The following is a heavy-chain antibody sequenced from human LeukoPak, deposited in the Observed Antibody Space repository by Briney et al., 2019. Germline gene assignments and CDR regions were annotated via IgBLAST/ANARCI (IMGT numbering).Heavy chain of an antibody. J-gene: IGHJ6*03. CDR2: IYHSGST. CDR1: GYSISSGYY. CDR3: ARGLSPPSYCSSTSCRRPRYYYYYMDV. Sequence: SETLSLTCTVSGYSISSGYYWGWIRQPPGKGLEWIGSIYHSGSTYYNPSLKSRVTISVDTSKNQFSLKLSSVTAADTAVYYCARGLSPPSYCSSTSCRRPRYYYYYMDVWGKGTTVTVSS. V-gene: IGHV4-38-2*02. D-gene: IGHD2-2*01.